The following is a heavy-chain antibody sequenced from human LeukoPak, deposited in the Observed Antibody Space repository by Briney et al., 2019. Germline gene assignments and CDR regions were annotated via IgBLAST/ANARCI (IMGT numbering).Heavy chain of an antibody. CDR2: INPNSGGT. Sequence: ASVKVSCKASGYTFTGYYMHWVRQAPGQGLEWMGCINPNSGGTKYAQKFQGGVTLTRDTSISTAYMELSRLRSDDTAVYYCARDSRYFDWLIQGEGYMDVWGKGTTVTISS. CDR1: GYTFTGYY. D-gene: IGHD3-9*01. V-gene: IGHV1-2*02. CDR3: ARDSRYFDWLIQGEGYMDV. J-gene: IGHJ6*03.